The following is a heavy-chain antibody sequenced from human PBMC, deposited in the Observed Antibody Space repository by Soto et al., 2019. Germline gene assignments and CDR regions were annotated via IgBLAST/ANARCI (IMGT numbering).Heavy chain of an antibody. V-gene: IGHV1-18*01. J-gene: IGHJ5*02. D-gene: IGHD3-22*01. CDR1: GYTFTSYG. CDR3: ARSYDSSGYYYYHNRFDP. Sequence: QVQLVQSGAEVKKPGASVKVSCKASGYTFTSYGISWVRQAPGQGLEWMGWISAYNGNTNYAQKLQGRVTMTTDTSTSTAYMELRGLRSDDTAVYYCARSYDSSGYYYYHNRFDPWGQGTLVTVSS. CDR2: ISAYNGNT.